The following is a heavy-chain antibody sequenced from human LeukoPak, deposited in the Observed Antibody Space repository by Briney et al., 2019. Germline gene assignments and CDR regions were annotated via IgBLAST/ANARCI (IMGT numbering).Heavy chain of an antibody. CDR2: ISYDGSNK. CDR1: GFTFSSYA. V-gene: IGHV3-30-3*01. D-gene: IGHD6-6*01. J-gene: IGHJ4*02. CDR3: APLGQLVRLDY. Sequence: GRSLRLSCAASGFTFSSYAMHWVRQAPGKGLEWVAVISYDGSNKYYADSVKGRFTISRDNSKNTLYLQMNSLRAEDTAVYYCAPLGQLVRLDYWGQGTLVTVSS.